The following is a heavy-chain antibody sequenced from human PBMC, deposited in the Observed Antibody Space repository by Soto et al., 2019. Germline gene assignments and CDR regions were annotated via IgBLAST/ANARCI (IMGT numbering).Heavy chain of an antibody. V-gene: IGHV5-51*01. CDR2: IYPGDSDT. CDR3: ARLETGYCSSTSCYYYYYYYMDV. J-gene: IGHJ6*03. Sequence: GESLKISCKGSGYSFTSYWIGWVRQMPGKGLEWMGIIYPGDSDTRYSPSFQGQVTISADKSISTAHLQWSSLKASDTAMYYCARLETGYCSSTSCYYYYYYYMDVWGKGTTVTVSS. CDR1: GYSFTSYW. D-gene: IGHD2-2*01.